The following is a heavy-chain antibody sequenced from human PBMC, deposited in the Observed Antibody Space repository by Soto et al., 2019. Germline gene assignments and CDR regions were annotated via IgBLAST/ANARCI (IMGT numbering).Heavy chain of an antibody. CDR2: IVVGSGNT. J-gene: IGHJ6*04. D-gene: IGHD3-10*01. V-gene: IGHV1-58*01. Sequence: ASVKVSCKASGFTFTSSAVQWVRQARGQRLEWIGWIVVGSGNTNYAQKFQERVTITRDMSTSTAYMELSSLRSEDTAVYYCAAVPNVLLWFGELFQYGMDVWGKGTTVTVSS. CDR1: GFTFTSSA. CDR3: AAVPNVLLWFGELFQYGMDV.